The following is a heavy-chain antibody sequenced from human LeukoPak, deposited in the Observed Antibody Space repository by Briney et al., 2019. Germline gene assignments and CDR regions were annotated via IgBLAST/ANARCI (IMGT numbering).Heavy chain of an antibody. CDR3: ASKLFNDYGGY. Sequence: GGSLRLSCAASGFSFSSYTMNWVRQAPGKGLEWVSSITSGSYTYYADSVKGRFTISRDNAKNSLYLQMNSLRAEDTAVYYCASKLFNDYGGYWAQGTLVTVSS. CDR2: ITSGSYT. CDR1: GFSFSSYT. V-gene: IGHV3-21*01. D-gene: IGHD4-17*01. J-gene: IGHJ4*02.